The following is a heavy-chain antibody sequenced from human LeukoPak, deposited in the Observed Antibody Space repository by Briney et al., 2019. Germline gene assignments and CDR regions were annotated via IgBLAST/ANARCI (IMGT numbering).Heavy chain of an antibody. CDR3: AKDNRRHYTSGPNPDSLH. V-gene: IGHV3-9*01. CDR2: ISWNSGSI. J-gene: IGHJ4*02. Sequence: PGGSLRLSCVVSGFTFNRCWMNWVRQAPGKGLEWVSGISWNSGSIDYADSVKGRFTISRDNAKNSLYLQMNSLRVEDTAFYYCAKDNRRHYTSGPNPDSLHWGQGALVTVSS. CDR1: GFTFNRCW. D-gene: IGHD6-19*01.